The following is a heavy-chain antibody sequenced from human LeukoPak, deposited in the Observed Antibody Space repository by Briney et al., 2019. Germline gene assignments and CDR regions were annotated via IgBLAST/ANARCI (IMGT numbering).Heavy chain of an antibody. Sequence: GGSVRLSCGASGFTFSSYAMSWVLQAPGKGLEWFSAISGSGGSTYYADSVKGRFTISRDSSKNTLYLQMNSLRAEDTAVYYCAKEAHYYDSSGFDYWGQGTLVTVSS. CDR1: GFTFSSYA. D-gene: IGHD3-22*01. J-gene: IGHJ4*02. V-gene: IGHV3-23*01. CDR3: AKEAHYYDSSGFDY. CDR2: ISGSGGST.